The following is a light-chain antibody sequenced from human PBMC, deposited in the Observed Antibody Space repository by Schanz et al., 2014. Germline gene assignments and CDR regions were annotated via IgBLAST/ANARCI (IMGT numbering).Light chain of an antibody. V-gene: IGKV3-20*01. Sequence: EIVLTQSPGTLSLSPGERATLSCRASQGLPSTYLAWYQQRPGQAPRLLIYGASTRATGIQARFSGSGSGTDFTLTISRLEPEDFAVYYCQQYGSSPPYTFGQGTKLEIK. J-gene: IGKJ2*01. CDR1: QGLPSTY. CDR3: QQYGSSPPYT. CDR2: GAS.